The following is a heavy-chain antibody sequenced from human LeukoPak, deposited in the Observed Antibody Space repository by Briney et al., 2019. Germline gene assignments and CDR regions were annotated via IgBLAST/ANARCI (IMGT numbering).Heavy chain of an antibody. CDR3: VRVAAAGYNWFDP. V-gene: IGHV4-59*13. J-gene: IGHJ5*02. D-gene: IGHD6-13*01. Sequence: AETVSLTCSVCGGFFNSYYGSGIRQSRGRGVEGIGYYYYSGCISYNPSLKSRVPISVYKSKDLVSFKLSSVTAAGSAVCCGVRVAAAGYNWFDPWGQGTLVTVSS. CDR2: YYYSGCI. CDR1: GGFFNSYY.